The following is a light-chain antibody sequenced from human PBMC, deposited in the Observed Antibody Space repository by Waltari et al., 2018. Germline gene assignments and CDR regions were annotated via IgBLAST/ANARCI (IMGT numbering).Light chain of an antibody. CDR2: QDS. CDR3: QAWDSSTVVV. Sequence: SYELTQPPSLSVSPGQTARITCSGDKLGDKYACWYQQKPGQSPVLVIYQDSKRPSGIPERFSGSNSGNTATLTISGTQAMDEADYYCQAWDSSTVVVFGGGTKLTVL. J-gene: IGLJ2*01. CDR1: KLGDKY. V-gene: IGLV3-1*01.